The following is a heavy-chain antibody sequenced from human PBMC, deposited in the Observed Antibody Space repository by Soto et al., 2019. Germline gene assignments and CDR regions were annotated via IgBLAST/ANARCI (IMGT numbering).Heavy chain of an antibody. D-gene: IGHD5-12*01. CDR2: INPNTRGT. CDR1: GYIFAGYY. V-gene: IGHV1-2*02. Sequence: ASVKVSCKASGYIFAGYYIHWVRQAPGQGLEWMGWINPNTRGTHSAQRFQGRVTMTRDTSVSTAYMELSSLRSDDSAVYYCARDRYSGYNSQFDYWGQGTLVTVSS. CDR3: ARDRYSGYNSQFDY. J-gene: IGHJ4*02.